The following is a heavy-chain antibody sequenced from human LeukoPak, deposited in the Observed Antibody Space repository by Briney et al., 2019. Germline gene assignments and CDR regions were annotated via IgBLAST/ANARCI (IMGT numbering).Heavy chain of an antibody. CDR1: GYFISSGHY. CDR3: ARCFGSGAYEDY. V-gene: IGHV4-38-2*02. Sequence: PSETLSLTCTVSGYFISSGHYWGWLRQPPGKGLEWIGNIYHSGSTHYNPSLKTRVTVSVDTPKNQFSLKLSSVTAADTAVYYCARCFGSGAYEDYWGQGILVTVSS. CDR2: IYHSGST. D-gene: IGHD3-10*01. J-gene: IGHJ4*02.